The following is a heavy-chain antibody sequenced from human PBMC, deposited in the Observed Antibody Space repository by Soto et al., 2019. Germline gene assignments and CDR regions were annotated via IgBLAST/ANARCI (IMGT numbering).Heavy chain of an antibody. J-gene: IGHJ5*02. D-gene: IGHD2-8*02. CDR3: ATLPPRIELAVLPIPT. CDR2: ICHTGST. CDR1: GGSISSTNW. Sequence: QVQLRESGPGPVKPSGTLSLSCTVSGGSISSTNWWTWVRQSPGKGLEWIGEICHTGSTTYNPSLRGRVTMSVDKSNNQFSLKLRYVTAADTAMYYCATLPPRIELAVLPIPTWGQGTLVTVSA. V-gene: IGHV4-4*02.